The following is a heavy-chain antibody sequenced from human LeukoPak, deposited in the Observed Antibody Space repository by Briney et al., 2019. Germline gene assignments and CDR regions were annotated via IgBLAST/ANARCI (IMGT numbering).Heavy chain of an antibody. V-gene: IGHV4-59*01. CDR2: VDHTGST. J-gene: IGHJ6*03. CDR1: DDSITMYY. D-gene: IGHD1-1*01. CDR3: ARGRVSSSTWYSTYYYYFYMDV. Sequence: KTSETLSLTCSVSDDSITMYYWTWIRQPPGKGLEWIGCVDHTGSTNFNPSLNGRVSISRDTTKNLFSLRLRSVTAADTAVYFCARGRVSSSTWYSTYYYYFYMDVWGKGTTVTVSS.